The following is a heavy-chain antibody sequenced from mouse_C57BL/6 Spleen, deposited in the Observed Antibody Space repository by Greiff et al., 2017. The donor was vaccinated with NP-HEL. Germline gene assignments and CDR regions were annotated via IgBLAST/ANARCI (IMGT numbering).Heavy chain of an antibody. Sequence: QVQLKESGPELVKPGASVKISCKASGYAFSSSWMNWVKQRPGKGLEWIGRIYPGDGDTNYNGKFKGKATLTADKSSSTAYMQLSSLTSEDSAVYFCARGDGYYVGFYYAMDYWGQGTSVTVSS. CDR1: GYAFSSSW. J-gene: IGHJ4*01. V-gene: IGHV1-82*01. D-gene: IGHD2-3*01. CDR3: ARGDGYYVGFYYAMDY. CDR2: IYPGDGDT.